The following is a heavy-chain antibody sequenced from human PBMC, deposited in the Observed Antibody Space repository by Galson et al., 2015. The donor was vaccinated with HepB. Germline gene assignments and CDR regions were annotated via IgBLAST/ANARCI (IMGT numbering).Heavy chain of an antibody. J-gene: IGHJ4*02. CDR3: ARDRVRETFDY. Sequence: SLRLSCAASGFRFNDYAMDWVRQAPGKGLEWVAAISYDGSRRFYADSVKGRFTISRDNSENTLYLEMNSLRVDETAVYYCARDRVRETFDYWGQGTLVIVSS. CDR2: ISYDGSRR. D-gene: IGHD1-26*01. CDR1: GFRFNDYA. V-gene: IGHV3-30*01.